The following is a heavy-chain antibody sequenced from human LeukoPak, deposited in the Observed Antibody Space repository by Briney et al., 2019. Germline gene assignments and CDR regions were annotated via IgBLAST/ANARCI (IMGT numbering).Heavy chain of an antibody. D-gene: IGHD3-9*01. CDR2: INHSGST. V-gene: IGHV4-34*01. Sequence: SETLSLTCAVYGGSFSGYYWSWIRQPPGKGLEWIGEINHSGSTNYNPSLKSRVTISVDTSKNQFSLKLSSVTAADTAVYYCARGLLRYFDWSLDYMDVWGKGTTVTISS. J-gene: IGHJ6*03. CDR1: GGSFSGYY. CDR3: ARGLLRYFDWSLDYMDV.